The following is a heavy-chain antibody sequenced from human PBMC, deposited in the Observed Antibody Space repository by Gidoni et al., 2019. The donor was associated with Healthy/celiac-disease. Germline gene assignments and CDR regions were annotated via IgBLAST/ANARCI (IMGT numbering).Heavy chain of an antibody. J-gene: IGHJ6*02. CDR2: IYTSGST. CDR3: ARDLSYYGSGSYNYYYGMDV. CDR1: GGSISSSY. Sequence: QVQLQESGPGLVKPSETLSLTCPVSGGSISSSYWSWIRQPAGKGLEWIGRIYTSGSTNYNPYLKSRVTMSVDTSKNQFSLKLSSVTAADTAVYYCARDLSYYGSGSYNYYYGMDVWGQGTTVTVSS. V-gene: IGHV4-4*07. D-gene: IGHD3-10*01.